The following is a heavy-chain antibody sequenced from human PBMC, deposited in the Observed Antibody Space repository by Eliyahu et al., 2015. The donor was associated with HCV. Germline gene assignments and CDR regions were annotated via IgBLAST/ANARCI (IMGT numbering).Heavy chain of an antibody. Sequence: EVQLLESGGGLVQPGGSLRLSCAASGFXFSSYAMSWVRQAPGKGLGWVSAISGSGGSTYYADSVKGRFTISRDNSKNTLYLQMNSLRAEDTAVYYCAKLGLQYDYYYYGMDVWSQGTTVTVSS. CDR1: GFXFSSYA. V-gene: IGHV3-23*01. CDR3: AKLGLQYDYYYYGMDV. D-gene: IGHD4-11*01. J-gene: IGHJ6*02. CDR2: ISGSGGST.